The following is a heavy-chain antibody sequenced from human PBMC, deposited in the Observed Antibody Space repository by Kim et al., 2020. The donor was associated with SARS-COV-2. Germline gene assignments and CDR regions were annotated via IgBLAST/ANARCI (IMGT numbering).Heavy chain of an antibody. Sequence: GGSLRLSCAASGFTFSNAWMSWVRQAPGKGLEWVGRIKSKTDGGTTDYAAPVKGRFTISRDDSKNTLYLQMNSLKTEDTAVYYCTTVRGIFSYDFWSGYSNYYYYYMDVWGKGTTVTVSS. J-gene: IGHJ6*03. CDR3: TTVRGIFSYDFWSGYSNYYYYYMDV. D-gene: IGHD3-3*01. V-gene: IGHV3-15*01. CDR1: GFTFSNAW. CDR2: IKSKTDGGTT.